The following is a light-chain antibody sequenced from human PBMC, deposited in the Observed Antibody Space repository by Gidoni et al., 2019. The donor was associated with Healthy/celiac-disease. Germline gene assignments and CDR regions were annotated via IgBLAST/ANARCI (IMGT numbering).Light chain of an antibody. CDR1: QSVSSSY. CDR2: GAS. V-gene: IGKV3-20*01. CDR3: QQYGSSLYT. Sequence: VLTHSPGTLSFSPGERATLSCRASQSVSSSYLAWYQQKPGQAPRLLIYGASSRATGIPDRFSGSGSGTDCTLTISRLEPEDFAVYYCQQYGSSLYTFGQGTKLEIK. J-gene: IGKJ2*01.